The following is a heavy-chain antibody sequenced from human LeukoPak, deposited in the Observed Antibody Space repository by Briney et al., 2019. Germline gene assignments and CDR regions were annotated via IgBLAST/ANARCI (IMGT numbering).Heavy chain of an antibody. CDR2: IYYSGST. Sequence: SETLSLTCTVSGGSISSSSYYWGWIRQPPGKGLERIGSIYYSGSTYYNPSLKGRVTISVDTSKNQFSLKLSSVTAADTAVYYCATSPYSSGYVDYWGQGTLVTVSS. CDR3: ATSPYSSGYVDY. D-gene: IGHD3-22*01. CDR1: GGSISSSSYY. V-gene: IGHV4-39*01. J-gene: IGHJ4*02.